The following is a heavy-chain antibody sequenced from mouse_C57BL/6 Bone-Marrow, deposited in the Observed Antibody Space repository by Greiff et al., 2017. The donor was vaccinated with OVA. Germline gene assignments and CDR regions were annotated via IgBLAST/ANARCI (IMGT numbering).Heavy chain of an antibody. Sequence: VQLQQSGPELVKPGASVKISCKASGYTFTDYYMNWVKQSHGKSLEWIGDINPNNGGTSYNQKFKGKATLTVDKSSSTAYMELRSLTSEDSAVYYCARATVVATGEDYWGQGTTLTVSS. V-gene: IGHV1-26*01. CDR2: INPNNGGT. CDR1: GYTFTDYY. D-gene: IGHD1-1*01. CDR3: ARATVVATGEDY. J-gene: IGHJ2*01.